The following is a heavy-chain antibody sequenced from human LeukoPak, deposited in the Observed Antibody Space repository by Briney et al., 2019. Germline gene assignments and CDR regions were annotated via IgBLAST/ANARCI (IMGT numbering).Heavy chain of an antibody. D-gene: IGHD3-10*01. CDR2: IRYDGSKK. CDR1: GFTFSDYG. V-gene: IGHV3-30*02. CDR3: AKEGGYYGSGSLDY. Sequence: GGSLRLSCAASGFTFSDYGMHWVRQAPGKGLEWVAFIRYDGSKKYYADSVKGRFTTSRDNSKNTLFLQVNSLRAEDTAVYYCAKEGGYYGSGSLDYWGQGTLVTVSS. J-gene: IGHJ4*02.